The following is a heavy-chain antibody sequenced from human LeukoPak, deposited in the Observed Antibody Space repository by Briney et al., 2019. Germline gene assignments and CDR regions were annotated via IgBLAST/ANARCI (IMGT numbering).Heavy chain of an antibody. CDR3: ARAGDSTGYYLGSRFDF. J-gene: IGHJ4*02. D-gene: IGHD3-22*01. Sequence: GASVKVSCKASGYTFTSHYIHWVRQAPGQGLEWMGIINPGEGNTNYAQKFQGRVTMTRDTSTNTVYMELSSLRSEDTAVYYCARAGDSTGYYLGSRFDFWGQGTLVTVSS. CDR1: GYTFTSHY. CDR2: INPGEGNT. V-gene: IGHV1-46*01.